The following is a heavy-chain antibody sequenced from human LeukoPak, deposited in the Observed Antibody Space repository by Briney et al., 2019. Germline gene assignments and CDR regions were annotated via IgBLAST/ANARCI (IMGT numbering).Heavy chain of an antibody. Sequence: ASVKVSCKASGYTFTSYYMHWVRQAPGQGLEWMGIINPSGGSTSYAQKFQGRVAMTRDTSTSTVYMELSSLRSEDTAVYYCARDRVFDGYIDYWGQGTLVTASS. V-gene: IGHV1-46*01. J-gene: IGHJ4*02. CDR3: ARDRVFDGYIDY. D-gene: IGHD6-13*01. CDR1: GYTFTSYY. CDR2: INPSGGST.